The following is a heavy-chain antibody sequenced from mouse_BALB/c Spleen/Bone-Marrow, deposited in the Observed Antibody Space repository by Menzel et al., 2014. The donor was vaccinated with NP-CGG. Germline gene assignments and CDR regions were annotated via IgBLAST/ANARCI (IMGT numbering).Heavy chain of an antibody. Sequence: EVKLMESGGGLVQPGGSRKLSCAASGFTFSSFGMHWVRQAPEKGLEWVAYISSGSSTIYYADTVKGRFTISRDNPKNTLFLQMTSLRSEDTAMYYCAREDCDPFAYWGQGTLVTVSA. CDR3: AREDCDPFAY. J-gene: IGHJ3*01. V-gene: IGHV5-17*02. CDR1: GFTFSSFG. CDR2: ISSGSSTI.